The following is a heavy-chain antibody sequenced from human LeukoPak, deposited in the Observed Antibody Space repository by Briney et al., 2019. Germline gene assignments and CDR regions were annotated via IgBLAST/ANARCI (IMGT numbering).Heavy chain of an antibody. CDR2: ISYTGST. CDR1: GGSISSSTYY. D-gene: IGHD1-26*01. Sequence: SETLSLTCTVSGGSISSSTYYWGWIRQPPGKGLEWIGSISYTGSTYYNPSLKSRVTISVDTSKNQLSLKLSSVTAADTAVYYCAADYSGNYHVEFDYWGQGTLVTVSS. CDR3: AADYSGNYHVEFDY. V-gene: IGHV4-39*07. J-gene: IGHJ4*02.